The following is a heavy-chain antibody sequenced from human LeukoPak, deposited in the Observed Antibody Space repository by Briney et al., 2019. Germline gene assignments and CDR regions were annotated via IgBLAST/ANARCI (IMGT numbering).Heavy chain of an antibody. V-gene: IGHV3-23*01. Sequence: GGSLRLSCVVSGITLSNYGMSWVRQAPGKGLEWVAGISDRGGSTNYADSVKGRFTISRDNPKNTLYLQMNSLRSEDTAVYFCAKRGVVIRAVLVVGLRKEAYYFDSWGQGALVTVSS. CDR3: AKRGVVIRAVLVVGLRKEAYYFDS. D-gene: IGHD2-15*01. J-gene: IGHJ4*02. CDR1: GITLSNYG. CDR2: ISDRGGST.